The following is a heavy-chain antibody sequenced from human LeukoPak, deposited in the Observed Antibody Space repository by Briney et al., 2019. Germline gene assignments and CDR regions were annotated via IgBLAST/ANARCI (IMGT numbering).Heavy chain of an antibody. CDR3: ARAARHSVLEADFDY. CDR1: GYAFTGYY. V-gene: IGHV1-2*02. CDR2: INPNSGGT. J-gene: IGHJ4*02. Sequence: ASVKVSCKASGYAFTGYYIHWVRQAPGQGLEGMGWINPNSGGTNYAQKFQGRVTMTRDSSISTAYMELSRLRSDDTAVYYCARAARHSVLEADFDYWGQGTLVTVSS. D-gene: IGHD2-8*02.